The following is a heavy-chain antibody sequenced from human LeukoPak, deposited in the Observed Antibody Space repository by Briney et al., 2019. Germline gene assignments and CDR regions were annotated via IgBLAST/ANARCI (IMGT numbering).Heavy chain of an antibody. J-gene: IGHJ4*02. V-gene: IGHV3-23*01. CDR1: GFTFSSYA. D-gene: IGHD5-18*01. CDR2: ISGSGGST. Sequence: GSLRLSCAASGFTFSSYAMSWVRQAPGKGLEWVSAISGSGGSTYYADSVKGRFTISRDNSKNTLYLQMNSLRAEDTAVYYCAKDQKRARIQLWGLWDLFDYWGQGTLVTVSS. CDR3: AKDQKRARIQLWGLWDLFDY.